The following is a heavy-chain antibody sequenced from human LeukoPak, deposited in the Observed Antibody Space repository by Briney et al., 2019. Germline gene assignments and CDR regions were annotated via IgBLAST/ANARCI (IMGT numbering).Heavy chain of an antibody. CDR1: GGSISSSSYY. CDR3: ARGRYNWNY. D-gene: IGHD1-20*01. Sequence: PSETLSLTCTVSGGSISSSSYYWGWIRQPPGKGLEWIGSIHYSGSTNYNPSLKSRVTISVDTSKNQFSLKLSSVTAADTAVYYCARGRYNWNYWGQGTLVTVSS. J-gene: IGHJ4*02. V-gene: IGHV4-39*07. CDR2: IHYSGST.